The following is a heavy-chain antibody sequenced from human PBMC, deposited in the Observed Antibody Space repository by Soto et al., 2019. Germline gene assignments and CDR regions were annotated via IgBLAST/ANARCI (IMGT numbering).Heavy chain of an antibody. CDR3: ATRGPGANIYYYYHMDV. J-gene: IGHJ6*02. V-gene: IGHV1-69*01. CDR2: IIPIFGTA. Sequence: QVRLVQSGAAVKRPGSSVNVSCKASGGTFSSYTISWVRQAPGQGLEWMGGIIPIFGTATYAQKFQDRVTISADESTATAYMEVTSLTSEDTALYYCATRGPGANIYYYYHMDVWGQGTTVTVFS. CDR1: GGTFSSYT.